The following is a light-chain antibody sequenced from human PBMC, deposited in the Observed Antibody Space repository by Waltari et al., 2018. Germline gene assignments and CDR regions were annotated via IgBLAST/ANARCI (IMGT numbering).Light chain of an antibody. CDR2: KDS. Sequence: SYELTQPPSVSVSPGQTARITCSADALPQQYAYWYKQKPGQAPVLVIYKDSERPSGIPERFSGSSSGTTVTLTISGVQAEDEADYYCQSADSSGTYKVFGGGTKLTVL. CDR3: QSADSSGTYKV. CDR1: ALPQQY. J-gene: IGLJ3*02. V-gene: IGLV3-25*03.